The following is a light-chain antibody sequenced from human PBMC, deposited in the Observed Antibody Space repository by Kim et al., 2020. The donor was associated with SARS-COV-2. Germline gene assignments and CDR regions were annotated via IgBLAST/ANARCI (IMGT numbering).Light chain of an antibody. J-gene: IGLJ2*01. CDR1: SGDVGASNF. Sequence: TTSCTRTSGDVGASNFVSCYQHHSGKAPKVIIYEVNKRPSGVPDRFSGSESGNTASLTVSGLQAEDEADYYCNSYAGSDNRALFGGGTQLTVL. CDR3: NSYAGSDNRAL. CDR2: EVN. V-gene: IGLV2-8*01.